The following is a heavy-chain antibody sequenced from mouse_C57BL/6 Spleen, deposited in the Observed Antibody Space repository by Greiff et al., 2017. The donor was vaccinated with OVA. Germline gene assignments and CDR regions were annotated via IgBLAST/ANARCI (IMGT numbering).Heavy chain of an antibody. J-gene: IGHJ4*01. CDR2: IDPANGNT. CDR3: ARNYGSSLFYAMDY. Sequence: EVMLVESVAELVRPGASVKLSCTASGFNIKNTYMHWVKQRPEQGLEWIGRIDPANGNTKYAPKFQGKATITADTSSNTDYLQLSSLTSEDTAIYYCARNYGSSLFYAMDYWGQGTSVTVSS. D-gene: IGHD1-1*01. CDR1: GFNIKNTY. V-gene: IGHV14-3*01.